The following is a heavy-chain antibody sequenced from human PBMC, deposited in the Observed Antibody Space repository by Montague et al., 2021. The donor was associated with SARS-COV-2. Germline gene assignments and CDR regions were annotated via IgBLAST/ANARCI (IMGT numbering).Heavy chain of an antibody. CDR3: ARVRYYGLGTSLGMDV. D-gene: IGHD3-10*01. Sequence: SETLSLTCTVYGGSFSGYYWSWIRQPPGEGLEWIGEINHSGSTNYNPSLKSRVTISVDTSKNQFSLKLSSVTAADTAVYYCARVRYYGLGTSLGMDVRGQGTTVTVSS. CDR1: GGSFSGYY. J-gene: IGHJ6*02. CDR2: INHSGST. V-gene: IGHV4-34*01.